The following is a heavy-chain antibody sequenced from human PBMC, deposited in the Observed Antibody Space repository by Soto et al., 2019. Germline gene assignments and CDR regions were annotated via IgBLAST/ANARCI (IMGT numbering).Heavy chain of an antibody. CDR1: VGSISSGGYY. CDR3: ARTSYYYDSSGYYKEIPHHPDAFDI. V-gene: IGHV4-30-2*01. J-gene: IGHJ3*02. CDR2: SYHSGSA. Sequence: SETLSVACAVSVGSISSGGYYWSWIRQPPGKGLESSAYSYHSGSAYYNPSLKSRVTISVDRSKNQFSLKLSSVTAADTAVYYCARTSYYYDSSGYYKEIPHHPDAFDIWGQGTMVTVSS. D-gene: IGHD3-22*01.